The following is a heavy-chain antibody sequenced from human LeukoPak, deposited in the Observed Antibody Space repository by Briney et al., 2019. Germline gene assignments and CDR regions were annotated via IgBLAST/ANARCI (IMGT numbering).Heavy chain of an antibody. J-gene: IGHJ5*02. D-gene: IGHD3-3*01. Sequence: SVKVSCKASGGTFSSYAISWVRQAPGQGLEWMGRIIPILGIANYAQKFQGRVTITADKSTSTAYMELSSLRSEDTAVYYCARGSAESITIFGVVIKGDWFDPWGQGTLVTVSS. CDR3: ARGSAESITIFGVVIKGDWFDP. CDR1: GGTFSSYA. V-gene: IGHV1-69*04. CDR2: IIPILGIA.